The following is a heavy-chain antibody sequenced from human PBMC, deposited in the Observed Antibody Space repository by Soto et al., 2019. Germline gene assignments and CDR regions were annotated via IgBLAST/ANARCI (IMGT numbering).Heavy chain of an antibody. V-gene: IGHV4-30-2*01. D-gene: IGHD1-1*01. Sequence: SETLSLTCAVSGDSISSGGYSWSWIRQPPGKGLEWIGYIYHSGSTYYNPSLKSRVTISVDRSKNQFSLELSSVTAADTAVYYCARGNPVPLDYWGQGTLVTSPQ. J-gene: IGHJ4*02. CDR3: ARGNPVPLDY. CDR2: IYHSGST. CDR1: GDSISSGGYS.